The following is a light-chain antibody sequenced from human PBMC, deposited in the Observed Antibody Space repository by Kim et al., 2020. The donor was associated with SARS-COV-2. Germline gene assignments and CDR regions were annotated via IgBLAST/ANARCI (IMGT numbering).Light chain of an antibody. Sequence: SYELTQPPSVSVAPGNAASITCGGNNIGSQRVHWYQKKPGQAPVLVIYYNSDRPSGITERFSGSNSGNTATLTISRVEDGDEADYYCQVWDSGSDHWVFGGGTNLTVL. V-gene: IGLV3-21*04. CDR2: YNS. CDR1: NIGSQR. J-gene: IGLJ3*02. CDR3: QVWDSGSDHWV.